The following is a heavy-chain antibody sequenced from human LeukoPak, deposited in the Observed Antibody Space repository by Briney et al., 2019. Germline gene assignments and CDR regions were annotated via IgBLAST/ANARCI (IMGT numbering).Heavy chain of an antibody. CDR3: AGDPTQKFSDTYFDR. Sequence: GTSLRLSCAASGFTFRKSGMHWGRQAPGKGLEWVALIWHDGSQQYYGDSVKGRFTISRDNSKNTLYLQMNSLRVEDTAVYYCAGDPTQKFSDTYFDRWGQGTLVAVSS. CDR1: GFTFRKSG. J-gene: IGHJ4*02. V-gene: IGHV3-33*01. CDR2: IWHDGSQQ. D-gene: IGHD5-18*01.